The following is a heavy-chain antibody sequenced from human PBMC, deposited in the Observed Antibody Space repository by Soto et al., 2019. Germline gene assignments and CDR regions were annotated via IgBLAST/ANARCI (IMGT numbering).Heavy chain of an antibody. J-gene: IGHJ6*02. V-gene: IGHV4-34*01. D-gene: IGHD4-17*01. CDR1: GGSFSGYY. CDR2: INHSGST. Sequence: TLSLTCAVYGGSFSGYYWSWIRQPPGKGLEWIGEINHSGSTNYNPSLKSRVTISVDTSKNQFSLKLSSVTAADTAVYYCARFSLTTVTTRYYYYGMDVWGQGTTVTVSS. CDR3: ARFSLTTVTTRYYYYGMDV.